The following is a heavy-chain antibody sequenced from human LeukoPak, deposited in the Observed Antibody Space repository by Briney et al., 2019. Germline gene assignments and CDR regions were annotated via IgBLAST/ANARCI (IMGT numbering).Heavy chain of an antibody. D-gene: IGHD2-15*01. J-gene: IGHJ6*03. CDR3: ARTTEGYCRGSTCYYYYYYMNV. V-gene: IGHV4-39*07. CDR2: IYYTGST. CDR1: GGSFSGYY. Sequence: PSETLSLTCAVYGGSFSGYYWGWIRQPPGKGREWIGSIYYTGSTYYNPSLKSRVTISVDTSKNEFSLKVRSVTAADTAVYYCARTTEGYCRGSTCYYYYYYMNVWGKGTTVTVSS.